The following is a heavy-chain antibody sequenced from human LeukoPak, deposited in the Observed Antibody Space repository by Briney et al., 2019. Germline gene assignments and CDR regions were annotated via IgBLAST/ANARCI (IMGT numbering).Heavy chain of an antibody. J-gene: IGHJ6*02. CDR1: GFTFSDYY. Sequence: GGSLRLSCAASGFTFSDYYMSWIRQAPGKGLEWVSYISSSGSTIYYADSVKGRFTISRYNAKNSLYLQMNSLRAEDTAVYYCARDNGWLLRYYYYGMDVWGQGTTVTVSS. V-gene: IGHV3-11*01. CDR2: ISSSGSTI. CDR3: ARDNGWLLRYYYYGMDV. D-gene: IGHD3-22*01.